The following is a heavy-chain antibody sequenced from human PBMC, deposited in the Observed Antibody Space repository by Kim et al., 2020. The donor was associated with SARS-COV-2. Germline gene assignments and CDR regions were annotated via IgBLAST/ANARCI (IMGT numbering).Heavy chain of an antibody. CDR2: IDPSDSYT. J-gene: IGHJ4*02. CDR3: ARIGYCSGGSCYEDY. D-gene: IGHD2-15*01. CDR1: GYSFTSYW. V-gene: IGHV5-10-1*01. Sequence: GESLKISCKGSGYSFTSYWISWVRQMPGKGLEWMGRIDPSDSYTNYSPSFQGHVTISADKSISTAYLQWSSLKASDTAMYYCARIGYCSGGSCYEDYWGQGTLVTVSS.